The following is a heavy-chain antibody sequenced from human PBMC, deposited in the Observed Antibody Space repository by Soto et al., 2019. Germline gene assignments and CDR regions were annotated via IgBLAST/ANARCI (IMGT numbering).Heavy chain of an antibody. J-gene: IGHJ4*02. V-gene: IGHV2-5*01. CDR2: IYWNDAK. CDR1: GLSLNTTAVG. Sequence: SGPTLVNPTHTLTLTCTLSGLSLNTTAVGVGWVRQPPGKALEWLAVIYWNDAKRYSPSLKSRLTLTKDTSKNQVVLTMTNMEPVDTATYYCGHWSYSTGWSDYWGQGALVTVSS. D-gene: IGHD6-19*01. CDR3: GHWSYSTGWSDY.